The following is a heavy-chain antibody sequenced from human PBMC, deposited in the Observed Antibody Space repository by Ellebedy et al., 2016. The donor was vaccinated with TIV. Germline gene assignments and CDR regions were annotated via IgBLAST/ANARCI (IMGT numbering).Heavy chain of an antibody. D-gene: IGHD6-6*01. V-gene: IGHV1-18*04. Sequence: AASVKVSCKASGYTFTTYGITWVRQAPGQGPEWMGWIGPYEGNTKYAQKLQGRVTMTSDTSPSTAYMGLRSLRSDDTAVYYCARDRDGSSSSDFQHWGPGTLVTVSS. CDR2: IGPYEGNT. CDR3: ARDRDGSSSSDFQH. CDR1: GYTFTTYG. J-gene: IGHJ1*01.